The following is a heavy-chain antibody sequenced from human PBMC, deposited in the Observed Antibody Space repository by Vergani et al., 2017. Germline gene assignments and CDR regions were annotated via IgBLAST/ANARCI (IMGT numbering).Heavy chain of an antibody. CDR1: GGSISSYY. CDR3: AGGGGRLWGRFDY. J-gene: IGHJ4*02. V-gene: IGHV4-59*01. CDR2: IYYSGST. D-gene: IGHD2/OR15-2a*01. Sequence: QVQLQESGPGLVKPSETLSLTCTVSGGSISSYYWSWIRQPPGKGLEWIGYIYYSGSTNYNPSLKSRVTISVDTSKNQFSLKLSSVTAADTAVYYCAGGGGRLWGRFDYWGQGTLVTVSS.